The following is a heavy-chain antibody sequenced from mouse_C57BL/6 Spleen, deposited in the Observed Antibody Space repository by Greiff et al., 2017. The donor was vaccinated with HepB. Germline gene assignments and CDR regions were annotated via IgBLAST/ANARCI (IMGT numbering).Heavy chain of an antibody. V-gene: IGHV1-82*01. Sequence: VKLVESGPELVKPGASVKISCKASGYAFSSSWMNWVKQRPGKGLEWIGRIYPGDGDTNYNGKFKGKATLTADKSSSTAYMQLSSLTSEDSAVYFCARSGDGYYYAGFAYWGQGTLVTVSA. D-gene: IGHD2-3*01. CDR1: GYAFSSSW. CDR3: ARSGDGYYYAGFAY. CDR2: IYPGDGDT. J-gene: IGHJ3*01.